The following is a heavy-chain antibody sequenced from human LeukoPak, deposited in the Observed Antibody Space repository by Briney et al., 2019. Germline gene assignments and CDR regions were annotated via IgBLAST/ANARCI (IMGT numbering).Heavy chain of an antibody. V-gene: IGHV3-30*03. J-gene: IGHJ4*02. CDR2: ISYDGSNK. Sequence: GGSLRLSCAASGFTFSSYGMHWVRQAPGKGLEWVAVISYDGSNKYYADSVKGRFTISRDNSKNTLYLQMNSLRAEDTAVYYCARESLAYCGGDCPTDYWGQGTLVTVSS. D-gene: IGHD2-21*02. CDR3: ARESLAYCGGDCPTDY. CDR1: GFTFSSYG.